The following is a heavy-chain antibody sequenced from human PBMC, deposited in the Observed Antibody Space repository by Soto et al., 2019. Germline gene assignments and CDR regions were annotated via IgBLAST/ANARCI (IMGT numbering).Heavy chain of an antibody. CDR2: IQSGGPT. Sequence: LRLSCAASGFTVSSKYMSWVRQAPGKGLEWVSLIQSGGPTYYADSVKGRFTISRDTSENTLHLQMDSLRAEDTAVYYCSRDDVLCDGGRCYGVTLDAWGKGTTVTVSS. CDR3: SRDDVLCDGGRCYGVTLDA. CDR1: GFTVSSKY. J-gene: IGHJ6*04. D-gene: IGHD2-15*01. V-gene: IGHV3-66*01.